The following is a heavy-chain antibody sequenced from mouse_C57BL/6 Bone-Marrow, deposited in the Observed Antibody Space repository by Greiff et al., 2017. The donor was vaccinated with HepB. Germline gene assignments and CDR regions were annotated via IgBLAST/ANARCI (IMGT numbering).Heavy chain of an antibody. J-gene: IGHJ4*01. V-gene: IGHV1-72*01. CDR2: IDPNSGGT. D-gene: IGHD2-1*01. Sequence: QVQLQQPGAELVKPGASEKLSCKASGYTFTSYWMHWVKQRPGRGLEWIGRIDPNSGGTKYNEKFKSKATLTVDKPSSTAYMQLSSLTSEDSAVYYCARWDGNFPYYAMDYWGQGTSVTVSS. CDR1: GYTFTSYW. CDR3: ARWDGNFPYYAMDY.